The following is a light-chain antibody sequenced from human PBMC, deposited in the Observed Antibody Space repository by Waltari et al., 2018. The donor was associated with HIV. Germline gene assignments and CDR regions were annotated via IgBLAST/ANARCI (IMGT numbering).Light chain of an antibody. J-gene: IGKJ4*01. CDR3: QQTFTTPLT. CDR1: QYVNMY. CDR2: AAS. V-gene: IGKV1-39*01. Sequence: DIYIIQSPSSLSASIGDQITITCQTSQYVNMYLNWYQQKPGKAPILLIFAASTLHTGVPSRFSASASGTTFSLAISSLQPDDIATYYCQQTFTTPLTFGAGTKVEI.